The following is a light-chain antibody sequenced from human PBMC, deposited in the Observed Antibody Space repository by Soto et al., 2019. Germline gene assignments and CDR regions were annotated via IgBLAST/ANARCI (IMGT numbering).Light chain of an antibody. V-gene: IGKV3-15*01. CDR1: QSVSSD. CDR2: GAS. CDR3: QQYNNWPPDRT. Sequence: EIVMTQSPATLSVSPVERAPLSCRASQSVSSDLAWYQQKPGQAPRLLIYGASTRATGIPARLSGSGSGTEFTLNISSLQSEDFAMYFWQQYNNWPPDRTFGQGTKVEIK. J-gene: IGKJ1*01.